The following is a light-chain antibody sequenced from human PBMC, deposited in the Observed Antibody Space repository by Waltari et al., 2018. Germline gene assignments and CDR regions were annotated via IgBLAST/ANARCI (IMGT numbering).Light chain of an antibody. CDR2: AAS. J-gene: IGKJ1*01. Sequence: DIQMTQSPSSLSASVGDRVTITCRASQTISSYLNWYQQKPGKAPNLLIYAASSLQSGVPSRFSGSGSGRDFTLIITGPQPEDFATYYCQQTYSYTRTFGHGTKVEIK. V-gene: IGKV1-39*01. CDR3: QQTYSYTRT. CDR1: QTISSY.